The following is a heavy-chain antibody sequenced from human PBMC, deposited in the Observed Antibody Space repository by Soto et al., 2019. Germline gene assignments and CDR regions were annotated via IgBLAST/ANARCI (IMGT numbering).Heavy chain of an antibody. CDR3: AHRPSYCSGGSCYSGFDY. Sequence: QITLKESGPTLVKPTQTLTLTCTFSGFSLSTSGVGVGWIRQPPGKALEWLALIYWDDDKRYSPSLKSRLTITKDTSKNQVALTMTIMDPVDTATYYCAHRPSYCSGGSCYSGFDYWGQGTLVTVSS. CDR2: IYWDDDK. J-gene: IGHJ4*02. V-gene: IGHV2-5*02. CDR1: GFSLSTSGVG. D-gene: IGHD2-15*01.